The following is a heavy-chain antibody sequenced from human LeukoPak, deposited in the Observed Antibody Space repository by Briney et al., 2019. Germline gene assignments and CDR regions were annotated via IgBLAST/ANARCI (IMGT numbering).Heavy chain of an antibody. CDR2: INHSGST. V-gene: IGHV4-34*01. J-gene: IGHJ4*02. CDR3: ARSHGGRDGYNVGY. CDR1: GESFSGYY. Sequence: SETLSLTCAVYGESFSGYYWSWIRQPPGKGLEWIGEINHSGSTNYNPSLKSRVTISVDTSKNQFSLKLSSVTAADTAVYYCARSHGGRDGYNVGYWGQGTLVTVSS. D-gene: IGHD5-24*01.